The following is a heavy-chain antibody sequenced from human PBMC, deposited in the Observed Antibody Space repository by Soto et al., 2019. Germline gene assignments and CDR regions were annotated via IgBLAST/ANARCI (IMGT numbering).Heavy chain of an antibody. V-gene: IGHV3-74*01. Sequence: LRLSCAASGFTFSSYWMHWVRQAPGKGLVWVSRINSDGSSTSYADSVKGRFTISRDNAKNTLYLQMNSLRAEDTAVYYCARDPYYYDSSGYYYYWGQGTLVTVSS. D-gene: IGHD3-22*01. J-gene: IGHJ4*02. CDR1: GFTFSSYW. CDR3: ARDPYYYDSSGYYYY. CDR2: INSDGSST.